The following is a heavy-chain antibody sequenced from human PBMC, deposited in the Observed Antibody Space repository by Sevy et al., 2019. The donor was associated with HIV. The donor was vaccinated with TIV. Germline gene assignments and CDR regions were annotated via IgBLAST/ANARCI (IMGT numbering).Heavy chain of an antibody. CDR1: GGSISSYY. CDR3: AREQGIAAAGLYYYYGMDV. V-gene: IGHV4-4*07. J-gene: IGHJ6*02. CDR2: IYTSGST. Sequence: SETLSLTCTVSGGSISSYYWSWIRQPAGKGLEWNGRIYTSGSTNYNPSLKSRVTMSVDTSKNQFSLKLSSVTAADTAVYYCAREQGIAAAGLYYYYGMDVWGQGTTVTVSS. D-gene: IGHD6-13*01.